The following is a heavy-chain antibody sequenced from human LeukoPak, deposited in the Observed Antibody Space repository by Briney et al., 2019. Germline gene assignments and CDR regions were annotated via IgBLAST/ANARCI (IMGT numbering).Heavy chain of an antibody. CDR3: ARGRGVYGYWYFDL. CDR1: GFTFSSYV. CDR2: ISGNGRNT. Sequence: GGSLRLSCAASGFTFSSYVMSWVRQAPGKGLEWVSTISGNGRNTYYADSVKGRFTISRDNSKVTLYLEMNSLRAEDTAVYYCARGRGVYGYWYFDLWGRGTLVTVSS. J-gene: IGHJ2*01. D-gene: IGHD2-15*01. V-gene: IGHV3-23*01.